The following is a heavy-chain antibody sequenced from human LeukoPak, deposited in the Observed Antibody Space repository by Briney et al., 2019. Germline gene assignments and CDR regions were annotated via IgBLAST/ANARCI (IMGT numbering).Heavy chain of an antibody. CDR2: ISSSSSYI. J-gene: IGHJ4*02. Sequence: GGSLRLSCAASGFTFSSYSMNWVRQAPGKGLEWVTSISSSSSYIYYADSVKGRFTISRDNAKNSLYLQMNSLRAEDTAVYYCARDGHYYGSSGYLDYWGQGTLFTVSS. V-gene: IGHV3-21*01. D-gene: IGHD3-22*01. CDR1: GFTFSSYS. CDR3: ARDGHYYGSSGYLDY.